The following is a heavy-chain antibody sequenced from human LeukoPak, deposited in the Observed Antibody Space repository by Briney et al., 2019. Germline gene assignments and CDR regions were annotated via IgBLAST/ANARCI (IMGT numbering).Heavy chain of an antibody. V-gene: IGHV1-8*03. CDR2: MNPNSGNT. J-gene: IGHJ6*03. Sequence: ASVKVSCKASGYTFTSYDINWVRQATGQGLEWMGWMNPNSGNTGYAQKFQGRVTITRNTSISTAYMELSSLRSEDTAVYYCARAMGDFWSGYPFYMDVWGKGTTVTVSS. CDR1: GYTFTSYD. D-gene: IGHD3-3*01. CDR3: ARAMGDFWSGYPFYMDV.